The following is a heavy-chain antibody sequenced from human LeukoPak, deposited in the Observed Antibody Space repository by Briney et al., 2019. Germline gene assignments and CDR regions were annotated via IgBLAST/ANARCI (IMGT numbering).Heavy chain of an antibody. CDR2: IYSGGSI. CDR1: GLIVSSNY. CDR3: ARAYDFWSGPGGY. Sequence: GGSLRLSCAASGLIVSSNYMTWVRQAPGKGLEWVSVIYSGGSIYYADSVKGRFTISRDNSRNTLYLQMNSLRAEDTAVYYCARAYDFWSGPGGYWGQGTLVTVSS. D-gene: IGHD3-3*01. J-gene: IGHJ4*02. V-gene: IGHV3-53*01.